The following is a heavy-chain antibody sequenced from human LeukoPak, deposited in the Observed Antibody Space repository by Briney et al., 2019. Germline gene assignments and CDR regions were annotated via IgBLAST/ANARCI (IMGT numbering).Heavy chain of an antibody. Sequence: GSLRLSCGASGFAFSSYWMTWLRQAPGKGLEFVANIEPAGSATYYADSVKGRFTISRDNTKNLLYLQMNSLTAEDSAVYHCGRFGYVSAVDTWGQGAVVTVSS. D-gene: IGHD2-15*01. V-gene: IGHV3-7*01. CDR2: IEPAGSAT. CDR1: GFAFSSYW. J-gene: IGHJ5*02. CDR3: GRFGYVSAVDT.